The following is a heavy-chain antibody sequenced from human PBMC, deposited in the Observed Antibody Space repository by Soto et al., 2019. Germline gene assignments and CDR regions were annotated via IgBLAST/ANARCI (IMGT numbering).Heavy chain of an antibody. D-gene: IGHD6-13*01. V-gene: IGHV4-59*01. J-gene: IGHJ5*02. Sequence: SETLSLTCTVSGGSISSYYWSWIRQPPGKGLEWIGYIYYSGSTNYNPSLKSRVTISVDTSKNRFSLKLSSVTAADTAVYYCARIYSSPWFDPWGQGTLVTVSS. CDR1: GGSISSYY. CDR2: IYYSGST. CDR3: ARIYSSPWFDP.